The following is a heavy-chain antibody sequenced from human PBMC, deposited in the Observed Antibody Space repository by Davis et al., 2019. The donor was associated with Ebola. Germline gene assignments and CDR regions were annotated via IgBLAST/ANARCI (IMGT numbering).Heavy chain of an antibody. J-gene: IGHJ6*02. CDR2: ISSSSSTI. D-gene: IGHD6-13*01. V-gene: IGHV3-48*02. Sequence: PGGSLRLSCAASGFTFSSYSMNWVRQAPGKGLEWVSYISSSSSTIYYADSVKGRFTISRDNAKNSLYLQMNSLRDEDTAVYYCARDHARQQQLVPRGMDVWGQGTTVTVSS. CDR1: GFTFSSYS. CDR3: ARDHARQQQLVPRGMDV.